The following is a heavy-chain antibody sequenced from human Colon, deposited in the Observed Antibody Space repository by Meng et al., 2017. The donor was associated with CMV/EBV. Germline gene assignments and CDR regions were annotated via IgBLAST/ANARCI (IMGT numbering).Heavy chain of an antibody. V-gene: IGHV1-69*10. Sequence: SVKVSCKASGGSFSTNTITWVRQAPGQGPEWMGRIGPYIGIPNYAQRFQGRVTISADKSTTTAYLELGSLRVEDTAVYYCVREGITAFDYWGPGTLVTVSS. CDR1: GGSFSTNT. J-gene: IGHJ4*02. CDR2: IGPYIGIP. CDR3: VREGITAFDY. D-gene: IGHD3-10*01.